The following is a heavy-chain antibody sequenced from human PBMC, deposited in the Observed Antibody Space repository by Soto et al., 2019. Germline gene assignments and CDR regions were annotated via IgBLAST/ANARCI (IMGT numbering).Heavy chain of an antibody. Sequence: GGSLRLSCAASGFTFSSYSMNWVRQAPGKGLEWVSSISSSSSYIYYADSVKGRFTISRDNAKNSLYLQMNSLRAEDTAVYYCARGAIRDGGIDWFDPWGQGTLVTSPQ. D-gene: IGHD3-16*01. CDR2: ISSSSSYI. CDR3: ARGAIRDGGIDWFDP. J-gene: IGHJ5*02. V-gene: IGHV3-21*01. CDR1: GFTFSSYS.